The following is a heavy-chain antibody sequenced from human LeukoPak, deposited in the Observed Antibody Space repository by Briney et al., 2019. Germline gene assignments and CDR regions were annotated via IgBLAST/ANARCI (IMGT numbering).Heavy chain of an antibody. J-gene: IGHJ3*02. CDR3: AKGITYYDFWSGYYNDAFDI. Sequence: GGSLRLSCAASGFTFSSYAMSWVRQAPGKGLEWVSAISGSGGSTYYADSVKGRFTISRDNSKNTLYLQMNSLRAEDTAVYYCAKGITYYDFWSGYYNDAFDIWGQGTMVTVSS. CDR2: ISGSGGST. CDR1: GFTFSSYA. D-gene: IGHD3-3*01. V-gene: IGHV3-23*01.